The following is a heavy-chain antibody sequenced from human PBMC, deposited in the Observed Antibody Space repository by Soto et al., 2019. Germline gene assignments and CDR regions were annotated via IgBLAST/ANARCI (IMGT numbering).Heavy chain of an antibody. V-gene: IGHV4-34*01. CDR2: INHSGST. CDR3: ARDKITGLFAY. J-gene: IGHJ4*02. D-gene: IGHD2-8*02. CDR1: GGSFSGYY. Sequence: QVQLQQWGAGLLKPSETLSLTCAVYGGSFSGYYWTWIRQPPGTGLEWIGEINHSGSTNYNPSLKSRVIISADPSKNQFSLTLTSVTAADTAVYYCARDKITGLFAYWGQGTLVTVSS.